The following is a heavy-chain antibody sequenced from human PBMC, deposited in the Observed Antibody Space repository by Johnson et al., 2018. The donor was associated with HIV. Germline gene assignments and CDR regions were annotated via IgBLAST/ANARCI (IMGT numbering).Heavy chain of an antibody. V-gene: IGHV3-13*01. J-gene: IGHJ3*02. CDR1: GFTFSSYD. CDR2: IGTAGDT. D-gene: IGHD3-16*01. Sequence: VQLVESGGGLVQPGGSLRLSCAASGFTFSSYDMHWVRQATGKGLEWVSAIGTAGDTYYPGSVKGRFTISRENAKNTLYLQMNSLRAEDTAVFYCARGALGDWVDAFDIWGQGTMVTVSS. CDR3: ARGALGDWVDAFDI.